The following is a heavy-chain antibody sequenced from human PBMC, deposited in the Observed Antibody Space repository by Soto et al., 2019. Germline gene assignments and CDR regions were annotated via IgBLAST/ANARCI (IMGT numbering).Heavy chain of an antibody. CDR1: GYTLTELS. D-gene: IGHD5-12*01. CDR2: FDPEDGET. CDR3: ASGVRRSGYDFCDPFDY. V-gene: IGHV1-24*01. Sequence: QVQLVQSGAEVKKPGASVKVSCKVSGYTLTELSMHWVRQAPGKGLEWMGGFDPEDGETIYAQKFRRRVTMSEDTSPDTAYMELISLSSEDTSVYFCASGVRRSGYDFCDPFDYWGQVTLVTVSS. J-gene: IGHJ4*02.